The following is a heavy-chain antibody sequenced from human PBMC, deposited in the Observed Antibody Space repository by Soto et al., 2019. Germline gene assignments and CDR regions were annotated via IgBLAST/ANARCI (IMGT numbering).Heavy chain of an antibody. CDR2: IYYSGST. CDR1: GGSISSGDYY. Sequence: SETLSLTCTVSGGSISSGDYYWSWIRQPPGKGLEWIGYIYYSGSTYYNPSLKSRVTISVDTSKNQSSLKLSSVTAADTAVYYCARAWLELYYYGMDVWGQGTTVTVAS. V-gene: IGHV4-30-4*01. J-gene: IGHJ6*02. D-gene: IGHD5-12*01. CDR3: ARAWLELYYYGMDV.